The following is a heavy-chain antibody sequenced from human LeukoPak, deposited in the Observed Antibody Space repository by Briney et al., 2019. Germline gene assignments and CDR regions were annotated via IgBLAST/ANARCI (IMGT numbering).Heavy chain of an antibody. CDR3: VRGTFVLHKRCSAFDV. V-gene: IGHV3-21*01. CDR1: GFIFNTFG. Sequence: PGGTLRLSCSASGFIFNTFGMNWVRQAPGEGLEWVSSITSTTTYTYYADSVKGRFTISRDNAKNSLFLQMNSLRAEDTAVYYCVRGTFVLHKRCSAFDVWGQGTMVTVSA. D-gene: IGHD1-1*01. J-gene: IGHJ3*01. CDR2: ITSTTTYT.